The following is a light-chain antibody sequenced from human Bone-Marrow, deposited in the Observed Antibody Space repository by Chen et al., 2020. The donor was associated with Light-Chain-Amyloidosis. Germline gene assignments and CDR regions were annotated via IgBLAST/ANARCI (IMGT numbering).Light chain of an antibody. Sequence: QSALTQPASVSGSPGQSITISRTGTSSHVGGHNHVSWYHQHPDKAPKLMIYEVTNRPSWVPDRFSGSKSDNTASLTISGLQTEDEADYFCSSYTITNTLVFGSGTRVTVL. CDR3: SSYTITNTLV. J-gene: IGLJ1*01. CDR1: SSHVGGHNH. CDR2: EVT. V-gene: IGLV2-14*01.